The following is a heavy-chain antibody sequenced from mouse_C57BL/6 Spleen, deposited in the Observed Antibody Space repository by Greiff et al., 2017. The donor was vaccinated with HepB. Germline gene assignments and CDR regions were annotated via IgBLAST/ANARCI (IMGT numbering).Heavy chain of an antibody. Sequence: QVQLKQPGAELVRPGSSVKLSCKASGYTFTSYWMDWVKQRPGQGLEWIGNIYPSDSETHYNQKFKNKATLTVDNSASTADMHLSSLTSEDSAVYDCAREDYYDYDVDWYFCVWGTGTTVTVSS. V-gene: IGHV1-61*01. J-gene: IGHJ1*03. CDR2: IYPSDSET. CDR1: GYTFTSYW. CDR3: AREDYYDYDVDWYFCV. D-gene: IGHD2-4*01.